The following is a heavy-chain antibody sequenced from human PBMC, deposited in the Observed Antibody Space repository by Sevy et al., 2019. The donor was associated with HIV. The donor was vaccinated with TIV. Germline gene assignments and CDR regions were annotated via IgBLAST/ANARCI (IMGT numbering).Heavy chain of an antibody. CDR3: ATYRASYWGIYYFVY. J-gene: IGHJ4*02. CDR2: FVPDDGET. V-gene: IGHV1-24*01. CDR1: GHTLTELS. D-gene: IGHD5-18*01. Sequence: ASVKVSCKLSGHTLTELSMHWVRQAPGKGLEWMGGFVPDDGETIYAQRFQGRVTITVDTYRDTAYMGLSSLRSDDTAVYYCATYRASYWGIYYFVYCGQGTPVTVSS.